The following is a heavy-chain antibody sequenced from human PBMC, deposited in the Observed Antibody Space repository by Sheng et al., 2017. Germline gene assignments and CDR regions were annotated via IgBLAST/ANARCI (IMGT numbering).Heavy chain of an antibody. V-gene: IGHV1-18*01. J-gene: IGHJ6*03. CDR3: ARSIVMAYLYYMDV. CDR1: GYSFTDYR. D-gene: IGHD1-26*01. CDR2: INAYNGDT. Sequence: QVQLVQSGTEVKKPGASVKVSCKASGYSFTDYRISWVRQAPGQGLEWMGWINAYNGDTHYAQKVQDRVTLTTDTSTTTAYMELRSLSSDDTAVYYCARSIVMAYLYYMDVWGQGTTVTVSS.